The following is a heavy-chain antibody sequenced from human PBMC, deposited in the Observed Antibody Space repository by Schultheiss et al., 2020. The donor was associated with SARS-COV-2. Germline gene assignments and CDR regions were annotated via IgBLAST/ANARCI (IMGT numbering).Heavy chain of an antibody. Sequence: GGSLRLSCTASGFTFTSYHMNWVRQAPGKGLEWVSGISGSGDTTSYADSVKGRFTISRDNAKNSLYLQMNSLRAEDTAVYYCARDSLNGDWGWFDPWGQGTLVTVSS. V-gene: IGHV3-48*03. J-gene: IGHJ5*02. CDR1: GFTFTSYH. CDR3: ARDSLNGDWGWFDP. CDR2: ISGSGDTT. D-gene: IGHD2-21*01.